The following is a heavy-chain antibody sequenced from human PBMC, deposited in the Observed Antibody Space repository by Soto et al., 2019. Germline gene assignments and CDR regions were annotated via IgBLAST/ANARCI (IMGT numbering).Heavy chain of an antibody. CDR2: IKQDGSEK. V-gene: IGHV3-7*01. Sequence: VQLVESGGGLVQPGGSLRLSCAASGFTFSSYWMSWVRQAPGKGLEWVANIKQDGSEKYYVDSVKGRFTISRDNAKNSLYLQMNSLRAEDTAVYYCAKLVYWPGIAAAGSNMDVWGKGTTVTVSS. J-gene: IGHJ6*03. CDR3: AKLVYWPGIAAAGSNMDV. CDR1: GFTFSSYW. D-gene: IGHD6-13*01.